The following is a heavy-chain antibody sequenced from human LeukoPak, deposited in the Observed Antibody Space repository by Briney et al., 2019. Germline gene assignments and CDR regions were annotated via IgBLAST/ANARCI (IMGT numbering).Heavy chain of an antibody. V-gene: IGHV3-21*06. Sequence: GGSLRLSCTASGLTFSTSGFNWVRKAPGKGLEWVASIGPTGSDRYHADSIKGRFTISRDNANNFLYLQMNSLRAEDTAVYYCATETNGRHYDYWGQGTLLTVSS. CDR1: GLTFSTSG. D-gene: IGHD1-14*01. CDR2: IGPTGSDR. CDR3: ATETNGRHYDY. J-gene: IGHJ4*02.